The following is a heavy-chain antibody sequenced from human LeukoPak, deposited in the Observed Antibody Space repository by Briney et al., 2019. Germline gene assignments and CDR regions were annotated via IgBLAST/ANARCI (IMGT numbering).Heavy chain of an antibody. J-gene: IGHJ4*02. Sequence: SVKVSCKASGYIFTIYDINWVRQAPGQGLEWMGGIIPIFGTANYAQKFQGRVTITADKSTSTAYMELSSLRPEDTAVYFCARSDYVWGFYCTFDYWGQGTLVTVSS. CDR3: ARSDYVWGFYCTFDY. CDR2: IIPIFGTA. CDR1: GYIFTIYD. V-gene: IGHV1-69*06. D-gene: IGHD3-16*01.